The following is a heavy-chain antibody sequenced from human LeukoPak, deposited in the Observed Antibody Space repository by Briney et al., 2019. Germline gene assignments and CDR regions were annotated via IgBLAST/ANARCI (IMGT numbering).Heavy chain of an antibody. CDR3: ARGPNSNWSGLDF. D-gene: IGHD6-6*01. V-gene: IGHV3-74*01. CDR1: GFSFSGHW. CDR2: ISPTGSTT. J-gene: IGHJ4*02. Sequence: GVSLRLSCTASGFSFSGHWMHWARQLPGKGLVWVSRISPTGSTTSYADSVKGRFTVSRDNAKNTLYLQVNNLRAEDTAVYYCARGPNSNWSGLDFWGQGTLLTVSS.